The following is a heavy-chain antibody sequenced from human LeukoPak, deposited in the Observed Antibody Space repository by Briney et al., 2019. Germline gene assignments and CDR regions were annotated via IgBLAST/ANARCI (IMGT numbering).Heavy chain of an antibody. V-gene: IGHV4-59*01. J-gene: IGHJ6*02. CDR2: IYYSGST. CDR3: ARGVDTAMPYYYSYGMDV. Sequence: TSETLSLTCTVSGGSISSYYWSWIRQPPGKGLEWIGYIYYSGSTNHTPSLKSRVTISVDTSKNQFCIKLTSVTAADTAVYYCARGVDTAMPYYYSYGMDVWGQGTTVTVSS. CDR1: GGSISSYY. D-gene: IGHD5-18*01.